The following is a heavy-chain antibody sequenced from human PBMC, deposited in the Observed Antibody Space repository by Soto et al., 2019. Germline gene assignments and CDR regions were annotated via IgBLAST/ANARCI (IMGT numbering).Heavy chain of an antibody. CDR2: ISSTGRTI. D-gene: IGHD6-19*01. Sequence: GGSLRLSCGSSVFTFSNYYMSCIRQSPGKGLEWVSYISSTGRTIYYADSVKGRFTVSRDNAQNSLSLKLNSLRVEDTAVYYCARSYSSGWEFDYWGQGTQVSVSS. CDR3: ARSYSSGWEFDY. J-gene: IGHJ4*02. V-gene: IGHV3-11*01. CDR1: VFTFSNYY.